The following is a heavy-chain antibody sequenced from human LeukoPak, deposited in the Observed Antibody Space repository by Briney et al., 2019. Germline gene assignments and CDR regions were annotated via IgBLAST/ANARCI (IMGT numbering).Heavy chain of an antibody. D-gene: IGHD3-10*01. CDR3: ARSLYGSGTHSDY. J-gene: IGHJ4*02. CDR1: GGSISSSNW. CDR2: IYHSGST. V-gene: IGHV4-4*02. Sequence: MSSGTLSLTCAVSGGSISSSNWWSWVRQPPGKGLEWIGEIYHSGSTNYNPSLKSRVTISVDKSKNQFSLKLSSVTAADTAVYYCARSLYGSGTHSDYWGQGTLVTDSS.